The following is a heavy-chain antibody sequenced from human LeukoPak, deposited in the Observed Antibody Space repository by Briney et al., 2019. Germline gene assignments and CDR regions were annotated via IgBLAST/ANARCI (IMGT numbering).Heavy chain of an antibody. CDR2: ISYDGSNK. CDR1: GFRFSGYV. D-gene: IGHD6-19*01. CDR3: ARDSGGSLFDL. Sequence: GGSLRLSCAASGFRFSGYVMHWVRQAPGKGPEWVALISYDGSNKYYGDSVKGRFTISRDNSKNTLSLEMSSLRGDDTALYYCARDSGGSLFDLWGQGTLVIVSS. J-gene: IGHJ4*02. V-gene: IGHV3-30*03.